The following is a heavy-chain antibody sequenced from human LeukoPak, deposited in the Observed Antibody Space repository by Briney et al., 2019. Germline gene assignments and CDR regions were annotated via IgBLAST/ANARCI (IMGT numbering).Heavy chain of an antibody. Sequence: GGSLRLSCTASGFNFRGAWMSWVRHPPGPGLQWLGRIKSSPDGATTDYVAPVKGRFTISRRDSSNTLYLEMTSLKTEDTGMYFCTTGPRDGYTFGFWGQGTLVIVSS. CDR2: IKSSPDGATT. V-gene: IGHV3-15*01. CDR1: GFNFRGAW. CDR3: TTGPRDGYTFGF. J-gene: IGHJ4*02. D-gene: IGHD5-24*01.